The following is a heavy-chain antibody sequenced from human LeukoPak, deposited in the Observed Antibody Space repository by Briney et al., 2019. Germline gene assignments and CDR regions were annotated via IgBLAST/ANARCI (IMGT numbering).Heavy chain of an antibody. CDR3: AEHLSLNYASGTGWT. J-gene: IGHJ5*02. D-gene: IGHD3-10*01. Sequence: GSLKLSCAASGFTFSSYWMHWVRQAPGKGLEWIGSIHYSGSTYYNPSLKSRVTISLDTSKNQFSLKVTSVTAADTAIYYCAEHLSLNYASGTGWTWGQGTLVAVSS. CDR2: IHYSGST. CDR1: GFTFSSYW. V-gene: IGHV4-59*05.